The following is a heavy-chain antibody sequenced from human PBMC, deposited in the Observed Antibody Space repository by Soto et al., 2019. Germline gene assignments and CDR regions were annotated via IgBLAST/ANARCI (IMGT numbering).Heavy chain of an antibody. V-gene: IGHV1-2*07. D-gene: IGHD1-26*01. J-gene: IGHJ6*02. CDR2: INPNSGGT. CDR3: AREGWELQFYGMDV. CDR1: GYTFTGYY. Sequence: ASVKVSCKASGYTFTGYYMHWVRQAPGQGLEWMGWINPNSGGTNYAHKFQGRVTMTRDTSISTAYMELSRLRSDDTAVYYCAREGWELQFYGMDVWGQGTTVTVSS.